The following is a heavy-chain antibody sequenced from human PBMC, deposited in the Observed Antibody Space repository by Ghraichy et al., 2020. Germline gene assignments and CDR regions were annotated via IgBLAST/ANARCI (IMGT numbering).Heavy chain of an antibody. J-gene: IGHJ2*01. V-gene: IGHV3-21*01. CDR1: GFTFCSYS. Sequence: GGSLRLSCAASGFTFCSYSMNWVRQAPGKGLEWVSSISSSSSYIYYADSVKGRFTISRDNAKNSLYLQMNSLRAEDTAVYYCARDLGSTSWYPMYFDLWGRGTLVTVSS. D-gene: IGHD6-13*01. CDR2: ISSSSSYI. CDR3: ARDLGSTSWYPMYFDL.